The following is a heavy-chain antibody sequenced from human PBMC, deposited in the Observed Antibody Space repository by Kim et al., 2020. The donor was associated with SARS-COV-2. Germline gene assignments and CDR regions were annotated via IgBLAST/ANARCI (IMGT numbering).Heavy chain of an antibody. D-gene: IGHD6-13*01. CDR3: ARAHSSSWYYFDY. Sequence: EHSVKGRFPISRDKSKNTLHLQMNSLRAEDPAVYYCARAHSSSWYYFDYWGQGTLVTVSS. J-gene: IGHJ4*02. V-gene: IGHV3-53*01.